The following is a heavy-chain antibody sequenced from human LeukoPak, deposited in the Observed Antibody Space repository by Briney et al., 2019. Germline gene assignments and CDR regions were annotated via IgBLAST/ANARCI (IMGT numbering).Heavy chain of an antibody. V-gene: IGHV4-34*01. Sequence: PSETLSLTCAVYGGSFSGYYWSWIRQPPGKGLEWIGEINHSGSTNYNPSLKSRVTISVDTSKNQFSLKLSSVTAADTAVYYCAKSSIAAQQLLHYWGQGTLVTVSS. D-gene: IGHD6-6*01. CDR3: AKSSIAAQQLLHY. CDR1: GGSFSGYY. CDR2: INHSGST. J-gene: IGHJ4*02.